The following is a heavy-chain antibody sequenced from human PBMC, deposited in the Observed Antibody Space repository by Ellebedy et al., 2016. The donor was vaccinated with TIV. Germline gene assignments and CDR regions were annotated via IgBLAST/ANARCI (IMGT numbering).Heavy chain of an antibody. Sequence: PGGSLRLSCKISGYNFSNNWISWVRQRPGEGLEWMGRIHPSDSDTDYRPSFRSHVTMSVDKSISFAFLQWSSLQASDTAMYYCARRGDSDFDSWGQGTVVTVSP. J-gene: IGHJ4*02. CDR1: GYNFSNNW. V-gene: IGHV5-10-1*01. D-gene: IGHD4-17*01. CDR2: IHPSDSDT. CDR3: ARRGDSDFDS.